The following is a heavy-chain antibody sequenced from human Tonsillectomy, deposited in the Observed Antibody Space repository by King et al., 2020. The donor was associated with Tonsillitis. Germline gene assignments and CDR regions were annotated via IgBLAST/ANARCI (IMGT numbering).Heavy chain of an antibody. J-gene: IGHJ6*03. CDR2: INSDGSST. CDR3: ARGFSGYQPSPYYYYYMDV. V-gene: IGHV3-74*01. D-gene: IGHD5-12*01. Sequence: VQLVESGGGLVQPGGSLRLSCAASGFTFSSYWMHWVRQAPGKGLVWVSRINSDGSSTSYADSVKGRFTISRDNAKNTLHLQMNSLRAEDTAVYYCARGFSGYQPSPYYYYYMDVWGKGTTVTVSS. CDR1: GFTFSSYW.